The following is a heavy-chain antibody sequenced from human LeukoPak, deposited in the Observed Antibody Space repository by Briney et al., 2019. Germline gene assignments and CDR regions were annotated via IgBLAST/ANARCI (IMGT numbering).Heavy chain of an antibody. CDR2: IKQDGSEK. CDR1: GFTFSSYG. CDR3: ARGGGGYCSGGSCYIDWFDP. J-gene: IGHJ5*02. D-gene: IGHD2-15*01. V-gene: IGHV3-7*03. Sequence: GRSLRLSCAASGFTFSSYGVHWVRQAPGKGLEWVANIKQDGSEKYYVDSVKGRFTISRDNAKNSLYLQMNSLRAEDTAVYYCARGGGGYCSGGSCYIDWFDPWGQGTLVTVSS.